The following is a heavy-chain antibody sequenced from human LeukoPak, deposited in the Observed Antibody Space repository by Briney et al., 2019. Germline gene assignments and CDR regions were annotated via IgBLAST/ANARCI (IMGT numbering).Heavy chain of an antibody. CDR2: IKSKTDGGTT. D-gene: IGHD4-23*01. V-gene: IGHV3-15*01. J-gene: IGHJ4*02. Sequence: GGSLRLSWAASGFTFSNAWMSWVRQAPGKGLEWVGRIKSKTDGGTTDYAAPVKGRFTISRDDSKNTLYLQMNSLKTEDTAVYYCTAAMVVTGIFDYWGQGTLVTVSS. CDR1: GFTFSNAW. CDR3: TAAMVVTGIFDY.